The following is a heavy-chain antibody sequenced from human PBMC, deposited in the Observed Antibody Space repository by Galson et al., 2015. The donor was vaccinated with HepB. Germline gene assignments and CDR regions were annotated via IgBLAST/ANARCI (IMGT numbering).Heavy chain of an antibody. CDR2: IYSGGST. Sequence: SLRLSCAASGFTVSSNYMSWVRQAPGKGLEWVSVIYSGGSTYYADSVKGRFTISRDNSKNTLYLQMNSLRAEDTAVYYCSSSGYPPHFDYWGQGTLVTVSS. J-gene: IGHJ4*02. D-gene: IGHD3-22*01. CDR3: SSSGYPPHFDY. V-gene: IGHV3-66*02. CDR1: GFTVSSNY.